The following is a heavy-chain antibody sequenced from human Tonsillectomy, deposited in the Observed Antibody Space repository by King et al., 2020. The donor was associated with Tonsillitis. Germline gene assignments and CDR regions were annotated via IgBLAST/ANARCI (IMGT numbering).Heavy chain of an antibody. CDR1: GGSISSYY. CDR3: ARVGSSWYRSYDGMEV. J-gene: IGHJ6*02. CDR2: IYYSGST. Sequence: VQLQESGPGLVKPSETLSLTCTVSGGSISSYYWSWIRQPPGKGLEWIGYIYYSGSTNYNPSLKSRVTISVDTSKNQFSLKLSSVTAADTAVYYCARVGSSWYRSYDGMEVWGQGTTVTVSS. D-gene: IGHD6-13*01. V-gene: IGHV4-59*01.